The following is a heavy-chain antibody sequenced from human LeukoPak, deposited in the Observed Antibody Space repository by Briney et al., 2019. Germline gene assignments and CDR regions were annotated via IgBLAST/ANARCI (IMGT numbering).Heavy chain of an antibody. CDR3: ARGPHGRIYDILTGFDY. J-gene: IGHJ4*02. CDR2: INPNSGGT. Sequence: AAVKVSCKASGYTFTGYYMHWVRQAPVQGLEWMGWINPNSGGTNYAQKFQGRVTMTRDTSISTAYMELSRPRSDDTAVYSCARGPHGRIYDILTGFDYWGQGTLVTVSS. CDR1: GYTFTGYY. D-gene: IGHD3-9*01. V-gene: IGHV1-2*02.